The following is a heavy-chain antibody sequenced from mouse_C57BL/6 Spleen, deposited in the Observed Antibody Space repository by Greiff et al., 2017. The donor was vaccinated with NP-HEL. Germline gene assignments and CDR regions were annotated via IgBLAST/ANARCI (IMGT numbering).Heavy chain of an antibody. J-gene: IGHJ4*01. D-gene: IGHD1-1*01. CDR2: INPNYGTT. CDR3: ARSQGTTGYYAMDY. Sequence: EVKLVESGPELVKPGASVKISCKASGYSFTDYNMNWVKQSNGKSLEWIGVINPNYGTTSYNQKFKGKATLTVDQSSSTAYMQLNSLTSEDSAVYYCARSQGTTGYYAMDYWGQGTSVTVSS. CDR1: GYSFTDYN. V-gene: IGHV1-39*01.